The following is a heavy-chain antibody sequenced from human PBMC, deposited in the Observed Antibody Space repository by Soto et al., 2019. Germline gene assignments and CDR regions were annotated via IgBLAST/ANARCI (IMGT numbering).Heavy chain of an antibody. CDR1: GGSFSGYY. CDR2: INHSGST. V-gene: IGHV4-34*01. Sequence: SETLSLTCAVYGGSFSGYYWSWIRQPPGKGLEWIGEINHSGSTNYNPSLKSRVTISVDTSKNQFSLKLSSVTAADTAVYYCARDRVTTNTYYYYYGMDVWGQGTKVT. CDR3: ARDRVTTNTYYYYYGMDV. D-gene: IGHD4-4*01. J-gene: IGHJ6*02.